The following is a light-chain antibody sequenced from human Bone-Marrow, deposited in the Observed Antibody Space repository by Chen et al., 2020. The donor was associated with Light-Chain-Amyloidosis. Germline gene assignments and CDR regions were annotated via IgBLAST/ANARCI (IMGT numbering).Light chain of an antibody. CDR1: GSNIGSNY. Sequence: QSVLTQPPPTSGTPGQRVTISCSGSGSNIGSNYVYWYQQLPGTAPKLLIYRDNQRPSGVPDRFSGSKSGTSASLAINGLRSEDEAEYYCATWDDRLIALVFGGGTKVTVL. J-gene: IGLJ3*02. V-gene: IGLV1-47*01. CDR2: RDN. CDR3: ATWDDRLIALV.